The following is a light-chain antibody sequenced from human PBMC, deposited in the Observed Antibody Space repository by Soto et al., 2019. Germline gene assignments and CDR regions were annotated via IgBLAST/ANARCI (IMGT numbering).Light chain of an antibody. J-gene: IGKJ4*01. Sequence: IVLTQPPGPLALSPGERATLSCSASESGCGRYLAWYPQKPGQAPRLLISGASSRATGIPDRFSGSGSGTDFTLTSVRLEPDDCAVYYCYQYGGSPLVTFGGGT. CDR1: ESGCGRY. CDR3: YQYGGSPLVT. CDR2: GAS. V-gene: IGKV3-20*01.